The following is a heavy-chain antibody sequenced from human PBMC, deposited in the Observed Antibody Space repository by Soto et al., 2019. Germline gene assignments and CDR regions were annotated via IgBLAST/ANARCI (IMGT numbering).Heavy chain of an antibody. J-gene: IGHJ4*02. Sequence: QVQLVESGGGVVQPGRSLRLSCAASGFTFSSYGMHWVRQAPGKGLEWVAVISYDGSNKYYADSVKGRFTISRDNSKNTLYLQMNSLRAEDTGVYYCAKDEVRRMRPYWDRSGWGLFDYWGQGTLVTVSS. CDR3: AKDEVRRMRPYWDRSGWGLFDY. V-gene: IGHV3-30*18. CDR2: ISYDGSNK. CDR1: GFTFSSYG. D-gene: IGHD6-19*01.